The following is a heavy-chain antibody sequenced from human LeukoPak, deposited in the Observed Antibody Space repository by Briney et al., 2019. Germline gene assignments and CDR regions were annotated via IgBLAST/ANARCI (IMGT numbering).Heavy chain of an antibody. D-gene: IGHD3-22*01. V-gene: IGHV3-30-3*01. J-gene: IGHJ4*02. CDR2: ISYDGGNK. Sequence: PGRSLRLSCAASGFTFSSYAMHWVRQAPGKGLEWVAVISYDGGNKYYADSVKGRFTISRDNSKNTLYLQMNSLRAEDTAVYYCAKDRNYYDSSGFDYWGQGTLVTVSS. CDR1: GFTFSSYA. CDR3: AKDRNYYDSSGFDY.